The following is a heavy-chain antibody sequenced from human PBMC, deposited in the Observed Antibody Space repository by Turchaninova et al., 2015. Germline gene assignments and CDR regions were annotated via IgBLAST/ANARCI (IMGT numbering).Heavy chain of an antibody. CDR3: ARETPMAARGFDY. CDR1: GYSVSRVSPDYP. Sequence: QVQLPESGPGLVKPSETLARPCAVPGYSVSRVSPDYPWAWIWQPPGKGREWIGSSSPSGGPWYNPSLESRVTISLDTSKNQFSLKLTSVTAADTALFYCARETPMAARGFDYWGQGTLVTVSP. D-gene: IGHD5-24*01. CDR2: SSPSGGP. J-gene: IGHJ4*02. V-gene: IGHV4-38-2*02.